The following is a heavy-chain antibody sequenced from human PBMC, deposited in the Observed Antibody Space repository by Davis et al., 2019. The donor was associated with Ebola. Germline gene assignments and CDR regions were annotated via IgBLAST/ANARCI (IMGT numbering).Heavy chain of an antibody. Sequence: GESLKISCAASGFTVSSYGMHWVRQAPGKGLEWVAVIWFDGSHKYYADSVKGRFTISRDNAKNSLYLQMNSLRAEDTAVYYCARGAVATIRVYYYYYYGMDVWGQGTTVTVSS. CDR3: ARGAVATIRVYYYYYYGMDV. CDR1: GFTVSSYG. J-gene: IGHJ6*02. D-gene: IGHD5-12*01. V-gene: IGHV3-33*08. CDR2: IWFDGSHK.